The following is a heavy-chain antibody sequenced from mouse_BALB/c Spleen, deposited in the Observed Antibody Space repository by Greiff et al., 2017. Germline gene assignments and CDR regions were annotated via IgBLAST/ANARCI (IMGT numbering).Heavy chain of an antibody. Sequence: QVQLQQSGAELAKPGASVKMSCKASGYTFTSYWLPWVKQRHGQGLEWIGYINPSTGYTEYNQKFKDKATLTADKSSSTAYMQLSSLTSEDSAVYYCARKGDYPFAYWGQGTLVTVSA. V-gene: IGHV1-7*01. D-gene: IGHD2-4*01. J-gene: IGHJ3*01. CDR1: GYTFTSYW. CDR2: INPSTGYT. CDR3: ARKGDYPFAY.